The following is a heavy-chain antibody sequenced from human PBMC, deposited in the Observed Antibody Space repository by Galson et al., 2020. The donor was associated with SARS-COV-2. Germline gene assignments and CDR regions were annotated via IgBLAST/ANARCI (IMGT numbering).Heavy chain of an antibody. CDR3: ASGIFGVVIIDFDY. D-gene: IGHD3-3*01. CDR2: ISGSGGST. Sequence: GGSLRLSCAASGFTFSSYAMSWVRQAPGKGLEWVSAISGSGGSTYYADPVKGRFTISRDNSKNTLYLQMNSLRAEDTAVYYCASGIFGVVIIDFDYWGQETLVTVSS. CDR1: GFTFSSYA. V-gene: IGHV3-23*01. J-gene: IGHJ4*02.